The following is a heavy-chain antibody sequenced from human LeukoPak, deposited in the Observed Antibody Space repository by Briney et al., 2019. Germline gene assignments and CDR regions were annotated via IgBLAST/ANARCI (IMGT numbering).Heavy chain of an antibody. V-gene: IGHV3-11*05. CDR1: GFTFSDYF. CDR2: IGTDITYI. Sequence: RGSLRLSCAASGFTFSDYFMTWVCQAPGKGLEWVSYIGTDITYIKYADSVKGRFTISRDNAKNSLYLQMNNLRAEDTALYYCARVAGSVPGTVEDYWGQQTMVADSS. J-gene: IGHJ4*02. D-gene: IGHD6-19*01. CDR3: ARVAGSVPGTVEDY.